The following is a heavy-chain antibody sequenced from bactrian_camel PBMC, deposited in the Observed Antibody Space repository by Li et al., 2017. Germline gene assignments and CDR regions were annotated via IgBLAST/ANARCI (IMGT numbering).Heavy chain of an antibody. J-gene: IGHJ6*01. Sequence: HVQLVESGGGLVQPGGSLRLSCAASGFTFSNYWVYWVRQAPGKGLEWVSTINDPGSHTAYADSVRGRFTISRDNAKNTLYLQMDSLRSEDTARYYCAALSPDYAKNWWATEEVGYWGQGTQVTVS. CDR3: AALSPDYAKNWWATEEVGY. V-gene: IGHV3S1*01. CDR1: GFTFSNYW. CDR2: INDPGSHT. D-gene: IGHD4*01.